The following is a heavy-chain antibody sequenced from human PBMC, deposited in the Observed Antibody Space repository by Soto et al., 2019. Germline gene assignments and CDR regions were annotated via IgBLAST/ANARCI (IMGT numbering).Heavy chain of an antibody. V-gene: IGHV1-69*01. J-gene: IGHJ5*02. D-gene: IGHD3-22*01. CDR2: IIPFFGTA. CDR3: ARSQDSSGYWNNCFDP. Sequence: QVQLVQSGTEVKKPGSSVKVSCKASGGTFSTYTMTWVRQAPGQGLEWMGGIIPFFGTANYAQKFQGRVTITADESTSTVYMELSSLRSEDTAVYYCARSQDSSGYWNNCFDPWGQGTLVTVSS. CDR1: GGTFSTYT.